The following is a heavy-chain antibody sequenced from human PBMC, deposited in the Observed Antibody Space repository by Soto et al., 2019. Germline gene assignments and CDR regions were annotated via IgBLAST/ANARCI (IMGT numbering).Heavy chain of an antibody. CDR1: GGSFSGYY. Sequence: QVQLQQWGAGLLKPSETLSLTCAVYGGSFSGYYWSWIRQPPGKGLEWIGEINHSGSTNYNPSLKRRVPISVDTSKNQFSLRLSSVTAADTAVYYCARCLGYNFWSGSRRIMDVWGKGTTVTVSS. J-gene: IGHJ6*03. CDR3: ARCLGYNFWSGSRRIMDV. CDR2: INHSGST. D-gene: IGHD3-3*01. V-gene: IGHV4-34*01.